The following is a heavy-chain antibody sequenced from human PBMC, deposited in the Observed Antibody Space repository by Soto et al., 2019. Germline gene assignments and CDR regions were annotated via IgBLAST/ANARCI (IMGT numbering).Heavy chain of an antibody. CDR2: IIPIFGTA. CDR3: ARDNAWVTWIQASSMDV. CDR1: GGTFSSYA. J-gene: IGHJ6*02. V-gene: IGHV1-69*13. D-gene: IGHD5-18*01. Sequence: ASVKVSCKASGGTFSSYAISWVRQAPGQGLEWMGGIIPIFGTANYAQKFQGRVTITADESTSTAYMELSSLRSEDTAVYYCARDNAWVTWIQASSMDVWGQGTTVTVS.